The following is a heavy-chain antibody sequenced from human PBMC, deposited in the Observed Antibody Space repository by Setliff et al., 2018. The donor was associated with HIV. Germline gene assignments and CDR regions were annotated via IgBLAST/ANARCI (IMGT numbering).Heavy chain of an antibody. V-gene: IGHV4-38-2*02. CDR3: AREGVNFWTPPGWFDP. CDR1: GSYIRGAYY. J-gene: IGHJ5*02. Sequence: SETLSLTCAVSGSYIRGAYYWGWIRQPPGKGLEWIGRIYHSGITYYNASLKSRVSISVDTSKNQFSLNLSSVTAADTAVYYCAREGVNFWTPPGWFDPWGQGTLVTVSS. D-gene: IGHD3-3*01. CDR2: IYHSGIT.